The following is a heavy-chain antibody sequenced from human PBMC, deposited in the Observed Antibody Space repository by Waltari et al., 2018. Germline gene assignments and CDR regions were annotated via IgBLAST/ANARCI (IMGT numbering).Heavy chain of an antibody. J-gene: IGHJ4*02. Sequence: QVQLQQWGAGLLKPSETLSLTCAVYGGSFSGYYWSWIRQPPGKGLEWIGEINHSGSTNYIPSLKSRVTISVDTSKNQFSLKLSSVTAADTAVYYCARGRGYRCSSTSCYNRAPPFDYWGQGTLVTVSS. D-gene: IGHD2-2*02. CDR3: ARGRGYRCSSTSCYNRAPPFDY. CDR1: GGSFSGYY. CDR2: INHSGST. V-gene: IGHV4-34*01.